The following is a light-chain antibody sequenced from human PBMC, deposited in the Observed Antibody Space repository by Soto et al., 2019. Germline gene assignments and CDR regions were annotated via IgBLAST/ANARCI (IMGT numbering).Light chain of an antibody. CDR3: QQSYNSPLT. CDR2: SVS. J-gene: IGKJ1*01. V-gene: IGKV1-39*01. Sequence: IQMTQSPSSLSASVGDRVTITCRSSQNIHRFLNWYQQKEGRAPNLLIYSVSTLQGGVPSRFNGSGFGTDFTLTISSLQSADFATYFCQQSYNSPLTFGQGTKLEL. CDR1: QNIHRF.